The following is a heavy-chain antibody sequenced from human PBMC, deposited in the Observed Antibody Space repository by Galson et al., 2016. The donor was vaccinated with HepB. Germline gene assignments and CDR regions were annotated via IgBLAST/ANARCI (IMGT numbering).Heavy chain of an antibody. CDR1: GLSNNSNY. D-gene: IGHD7-27*01. V-gene: IGHV3-66*04. CDR2: LYSSGNT. Sequence: SLRLSCTVSGLSNNSNYMTWVRQAPGKGLEWVSFLYSSGNTYYADSVKGRFTFSRDNSKNTLYLQMTSLTVDDTAVYYCARQDFAGVYFDYWGQGTLVTVSS. J-gene: IGHJ4*02. CDR3: ARQDFAGVYFDY.